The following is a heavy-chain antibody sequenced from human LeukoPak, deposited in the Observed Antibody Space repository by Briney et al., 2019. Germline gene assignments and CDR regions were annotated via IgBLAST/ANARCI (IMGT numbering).Heavy chain of an antibody. J-gene: IGHJ4*02. V-gene: IGHV3-9*01. CDR2: ISWNSGSI. CDR1: GFTFDDYA. CDR3: AKEPAGIAVAGFDY. Sequence: SLRLSCAASGFTFDDYAMHWVRQAPGKGLEWVSGISWNSGSIGYADSVKGRFTISRDNAKNSLYLQMNSLRAEDTALYYCAKEPAGIAVAGFDYWGQGTLVTVSS. D-gene: IGHD6-19*01.